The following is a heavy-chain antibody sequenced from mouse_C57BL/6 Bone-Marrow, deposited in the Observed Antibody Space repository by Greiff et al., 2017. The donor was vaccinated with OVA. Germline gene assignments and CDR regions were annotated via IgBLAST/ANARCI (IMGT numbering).Heavy chain of an antibody. CDR3: ARVLRFYYWYFDV. CDR2: INPSNGGT. V-gene: IGHV1-53*01. J-gene: IGHJ1*03. CDR1: GYTFTSYW. Sequence: VQLQQSGTELVKPGASVKLSCKASGYTFTSYWMHWVKQRPGQGLEWIGNINPSNGGTNYNEKFKSKATLTVDKSSSTAYMQLSSLTSEDSAVYYCARVLRFYYWYFDVWGTGTTVTVSS. D-gene: IGHD1-1*01.